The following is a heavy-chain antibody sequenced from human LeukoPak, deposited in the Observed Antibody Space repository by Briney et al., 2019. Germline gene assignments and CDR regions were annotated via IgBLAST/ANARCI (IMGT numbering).Heavy chain of an antibody. CDR3: AKDRPNYFGTNGHYYRRDGDF. J-gene: IGHJ4*02. D-gene: IGHD3-22*01. CDR2: ITSTGEST. CDR1: EFTFSIYA. Sequence: GGXXRLSCAASEFTFSIYAMSWVRQAPGRGLEGVASITSTGESTLYAGSVKGRFTISRDNSKYTVYLQMNSLRAEDTAIYYCAKDRPNYFGTNGHYYRRDGDFWGQGTLVTVSS. V-gene: IGHV3-23*01.